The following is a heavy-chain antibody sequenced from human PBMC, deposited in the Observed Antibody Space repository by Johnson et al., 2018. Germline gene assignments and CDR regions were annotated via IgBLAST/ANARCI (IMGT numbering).Heavy chain of an antibody. D-gene: IGHD1-1*01. CDR3: AGDVGMTYWNYYYDGIDV. CDR1: GFTFSSYG. CDR2: IWYDGSNK. Sequence: QVQLVQSGGGVVQPGRSLRLSCAASGFTFSSYGMHWVRQAPGKGLEWVAVIWYDGSNKYYADSVKGRFTISRDNSKNTLYLQMNSLRAEDTAVYYCAGDVGMTYWNYYYDGIDVWGQGTTVTVSS. V-gene: IGHV3-33*01. J-gene: IGHJ6*02.